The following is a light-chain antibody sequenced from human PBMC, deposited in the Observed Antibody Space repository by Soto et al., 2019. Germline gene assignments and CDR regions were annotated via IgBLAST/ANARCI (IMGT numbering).Light chain of an antibody. Sequence: EIVLTQSPDTLSLSPGERVTLSCRASQSVSSNLAWYQQKPGQAPRLLIYGASTRATGIPARFSGSGSGTEFTLTISSLQSEDFAVYYCQQYNNWPPSWTFGQGTKVEIK. CDR3: QQYNNWPPSWT. CDR1: QSVSSN. CDR2: GAS. V-gene: IGKV3-15*01. J-gene: IGKJ1*01.